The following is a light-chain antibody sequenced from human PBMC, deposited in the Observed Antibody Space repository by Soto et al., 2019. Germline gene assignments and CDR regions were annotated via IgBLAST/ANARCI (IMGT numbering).Light chain of an antibody. J-gene: IGLJ1*01. CDR1: SSDVGGYNY. CDR2: EVS. V-gene: IGLV2-14*01. CDR3: SSYTSSSTYV. Sequence: QSALTQPASVSGSPGQSITISCTGTSSDVGGYNYVSWYQQHPGKAPKLMIYEVSNRPSGVSNRFSGSKSGNTASLTISGLQAEYEADYYCSSYTSSSTYVRGTGTKLTVL.